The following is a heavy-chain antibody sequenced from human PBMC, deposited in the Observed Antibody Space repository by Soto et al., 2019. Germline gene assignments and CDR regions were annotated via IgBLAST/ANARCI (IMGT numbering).Heavy chain of an antibody. J-gene: IGHJ5*02. V-gene: IGHV3-15*07. CDR1: SVSNAW. CDR2: IKSKTDGGTT. CDR3: TTGTAT. Sequence: SVSNAWMNWVRQAPGKGLEWVGRIKSKTDGGTTDYAAPVKGRFTISRDGSKNPMNLKRNSLKTEDTAVYYWTTGTATWGQGTLVTVSS.